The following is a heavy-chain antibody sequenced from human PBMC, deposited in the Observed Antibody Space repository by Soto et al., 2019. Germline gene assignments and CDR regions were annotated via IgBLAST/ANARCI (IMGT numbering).Heavy chain of an antibody. CDR2: IGSSGST. J-gene: IGHJ4*02. CDR3: AKGFRSLEWYSLAPFDY. D-gene: IGHD3-3*01. CDR1: GFTFDTYA. Sequence: PGGSLRLSCVASGFTFDTYALNWVRQAPGKGLEWVSAIGSSGSTYYADSVKGRFTISRDTPKKTLYLQINSLRVEDTAKYYCAKGFRSLEWYSLAPFDYWGQGALVTVSS. V-gene: IGHV3-23*01.